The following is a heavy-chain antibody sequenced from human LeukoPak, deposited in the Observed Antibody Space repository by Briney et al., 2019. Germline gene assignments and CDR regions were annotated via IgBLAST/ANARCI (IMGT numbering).Heavy chain of an antibody. J-gene: IGHJ6*03. CDR1: GFTFDDYA. V-gene: IGHV3-23*01. Sequence: HPGGSLRLSCAASGFTFDDYAMHWVRQAPGKGLEWVSAISGSGGSTYYADSVKGRFTISRDNSKNTLYLQMNSLRAEDTAVYYCAKRRGLELLYYYYMDVWGKGTTVTVSS. CDR2: ISGSGGST. D-gene: IGHD1-7*01. CDR3: AKRRGLELLYYYYMDV.